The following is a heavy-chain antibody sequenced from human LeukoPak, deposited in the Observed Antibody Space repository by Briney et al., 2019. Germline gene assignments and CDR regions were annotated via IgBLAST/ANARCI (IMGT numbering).Heavy chain of an antibody. J-gene: IGHJ6*04. CDR3: ARAPVAQPYSSSCFWGYYYYYGRDV. CDR1: GGSISSSSYY. V-gene: IGHV4-39*07. Sequence: SETLSLTCTVSGGSISSSSYYWGWIRQPPGKGLEWIGSIYYSGSTYYNPSLKSRVTISVDTSKNQFSLKLSSVTAADTAVYSWARAPVAQPYSSSCFWGYYYYYGRDVGGKGPTVTVSS. CDR2: IYYSGST. D-gene: IGHD6-13*01.